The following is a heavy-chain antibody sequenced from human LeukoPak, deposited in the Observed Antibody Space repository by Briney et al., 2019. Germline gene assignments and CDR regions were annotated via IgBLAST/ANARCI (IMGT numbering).Heavy chain of an antibody. CDR2: IFSHDEK. D-gene: IGHD6-19*01. CDR3: ARIAEGSGWYRGDNWFDP. CDR1: GFSRRNARPG. Sequence: GSAPVLLKPTATLTLTCTVSGFSRRNARPGESWIRQPPGKALEWLAHIFSHDEKSYSTSLKSRLNISKDTSNSQVVLTMTNMDPVDTATYYCARIAEGSGWYRGDNWFDPWGQGTLVTVSS. J-gene: IGHJ5*02. V-gene: IGHV2-26*01.